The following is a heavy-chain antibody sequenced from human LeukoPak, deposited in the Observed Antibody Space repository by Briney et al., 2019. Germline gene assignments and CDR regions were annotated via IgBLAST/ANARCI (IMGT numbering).Heavy chain of an antibody. V-gene: IGHV4-39*07. Sequence: SETLSLTCTVSGGSISSSSYYWGWIRQPPGKGLEWIGEINHSGSTNYNPSLKSRVTISVDTSKNQFSLKLSSVTAADTAVYYCAGIAAAGLAGGTFDYWGQGTLVTVSS. D-gene: IGHD6-13*01. J-gene: IGHJ4*02. CDR2: INHSGST. CDR1: GGSISSSSYY. CDR3: AGIAAAGLAGGTFDY.